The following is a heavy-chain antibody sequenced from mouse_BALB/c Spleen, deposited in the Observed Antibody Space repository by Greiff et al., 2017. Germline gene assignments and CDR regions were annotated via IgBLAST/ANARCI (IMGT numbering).Heavy chain of an antibody. J-gene: IGHJ3*01. CDR3: ARALYYGNDGFAY. D-gene: IGHD2-2*01. CDR1: GFSLTGYG. V-gene: IGHV2-6-7*01. Sequence: QVQLKQSGPGLVAPSQSLSITCTVSGFSLTGYGVNWVRQPPGKGLEWLGMIWGDGSTDYNSALKSRLSISKDNSKSQVFLKMNSLQTDDTARYYCARALYYGNDGFAYWGQGTLVTVSA. CDR2: IWGDGST.